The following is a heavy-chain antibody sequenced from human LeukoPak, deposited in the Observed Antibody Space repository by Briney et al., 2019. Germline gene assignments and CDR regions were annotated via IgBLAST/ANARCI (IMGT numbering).Heavy chain of an antibody. CDR2: IHSDGGT. CDR3: ARDVGGMATGYFDY. D-gene: IGHD5-12*01. CDR1: GLTVSSSF. Sequence: SGGSLRLSCAASGLTVSSSFMSWVRQAPGKGLEWVSVIHSDGGTFYADTVKGRFTVSRDNSNDMLFLQMNSLRAEDTAVYYCARDVGGMATGYFDYWGQGTPVTVSS. J-gene: IGHJ4*02. V-gene: IGHV3-66*02.